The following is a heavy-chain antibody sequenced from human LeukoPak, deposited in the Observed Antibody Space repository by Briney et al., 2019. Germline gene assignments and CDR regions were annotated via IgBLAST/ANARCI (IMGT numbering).Heavy chain of an antibody. Sequence: GGSLRLSCAVSGITLSNYGMSWVRLAPGKGLEWVAGISDSGGRTNYADSVKGRFTISRDNSKNTLYLQMNSLRAEDTAVYFCAKRGVVIRVILVGFHKEAYYFDSWGQGALVTASS. CDR3: AKRGVVIRVILVGFHKEAYYFDS. D-gene: IGHD3-22*01. CDR2: ISDSGGRT. CDR1: GITLSNYG. V-gene: IGHV3-23*01. J-gene: IGHJ4*02.